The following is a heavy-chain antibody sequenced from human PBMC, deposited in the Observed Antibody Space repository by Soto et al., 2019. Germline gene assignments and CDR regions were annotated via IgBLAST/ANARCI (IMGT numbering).Heavy chain of an antibody. CDR1: GASISNTDW. Sequence: SETLSLTCAVSGASISNTDWWSWVRQPPGKGLEWIGEIYHSGTTNCDPSLKSRVTISLDKSKSLFSLTLTSLTAAATAVYYCAIPGAGDFDYWGQGTLVTVSS. CDR3: AIPGAGDFDY. V-gene: IGHV4-4*02. CDR2: IYHSGTT. J-gene: IGHJ4*02. D-gene: IGHD1-26*01.